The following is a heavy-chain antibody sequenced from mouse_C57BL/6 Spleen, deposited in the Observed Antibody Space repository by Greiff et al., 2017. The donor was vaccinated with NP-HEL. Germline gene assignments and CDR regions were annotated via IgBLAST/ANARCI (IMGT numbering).Heavy chain of an antibody. D-gene: IGHD1-1*01. J-gene: IGHJ4*01. V-gene: IGHV1-18*01. CDR1: GYTFTDYN. CDR2: INPNNGGT. CDR3: ARFMTTVVADAMDY. Sequence: EVQLQQSGPELVKPGASVKIPCKASGYTFTDYNMDWVKQSHGKSLEWIGDINPNNGGTIYNQKFKGKATLTVDKSSSTAYMELRSLTSEDTAVYYCARFMTTVVADAMDYWGQGTSVTVSS.